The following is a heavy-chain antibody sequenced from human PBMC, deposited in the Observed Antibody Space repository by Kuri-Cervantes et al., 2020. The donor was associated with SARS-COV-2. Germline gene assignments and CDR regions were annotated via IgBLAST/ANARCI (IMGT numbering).Heavy chain of an antibody. J-gene: IGHJ6*03. V-gene: IGHV3-49*04. D-gene: IGHD1-14*01. CDR1: GFTFGDYA. CDR3: ARSGVSAATGYYYYYMDV. Sequence: GESLKISCTASGFTFGDYAMSWVRQAPGKGLEWVGFIRSKAYGGTTEYAASVKGRFTISRDDSKSIAYLQMNSLKTEDTAVYYCARSGVSAATGYYYYYMDVWGKGTTVTVSS. CDR2: IRSKAYGGTT.